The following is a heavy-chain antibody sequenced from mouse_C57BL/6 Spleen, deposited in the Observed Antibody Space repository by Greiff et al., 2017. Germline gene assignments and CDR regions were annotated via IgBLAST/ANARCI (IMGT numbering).Heavy chain of an antibody. V-gene: IGHV2-2*01. CDR1: GFSLTSYG. Sequence: QVQLKESGPGLVQPSQSLSITCTVSGFSLTSYGVHWVRQSPGKGLEWLGVIWSGGSTDYNAAFISRLSISKDNSKSQVFFKMNSLQADDTAIYYCARNYGITTSDYYAMDYWGQGTSVTVSS. CDR3: ARNYGITTSDYYAMDY. CDR2: IWSGGST. D-gene: IGHD2-4*01. J-gene: IGHJ4*01.